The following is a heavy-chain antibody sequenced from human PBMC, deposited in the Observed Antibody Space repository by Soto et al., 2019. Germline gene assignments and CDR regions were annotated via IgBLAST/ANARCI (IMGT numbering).Heavy chain of an antibody. CDR2: IDWDDDK. CDR1: GFSLSTSEMC. Sequence: SGPTPMYPTQTLTITCTFPGFSLSTSEMCVSWIRQPPGKALEWLARIDWDDDKYYSTSLKTRLTISKDTSKNQVVLTMTNMDPVDTATYYCARMGCIAAAGGGPYWGQGTLVTVS. D-gene: IGHD6-13*01. CDR3: ARMGCIAAAGGGPY. V-gene: IGHV2-70*11. J-gene: IGHJ4*02.